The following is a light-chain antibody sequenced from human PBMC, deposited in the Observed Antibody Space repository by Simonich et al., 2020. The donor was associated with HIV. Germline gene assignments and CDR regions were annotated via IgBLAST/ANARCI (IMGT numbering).Light chain of an antibody. Sequence: QSALTQPASVSGSSGQSITISCTGTSSDVGGYNYVSWYQQHPGKAPQLMIYDVSNRPSGVSNRFSGSKSGNTASLTISGLQAEDEADYYCSSYTSSSTVFGTGTKVTVL. CDR1: SSDVGGYNY. V-gene: IGLV2-14*03. J-gene: IGLJ1*01. CDR2: DVS. CDR3: SSYTSSSTV.